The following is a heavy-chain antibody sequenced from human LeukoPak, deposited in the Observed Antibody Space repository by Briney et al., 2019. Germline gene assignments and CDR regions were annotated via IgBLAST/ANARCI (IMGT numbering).Heavy chain of an antibody. CDR1: GFTFTTYW. D-gene: IGHD3-10*01. CDR2: ISSSGSTI. V-gene: IGHV3-48*04. Sequence: PGESLRLSCAASGFTFTTYWMSWVRQAPGKGLEWVSYISSSGSTIYYADSVKGRFTISRDNAKNSLYLQMNSLRAEDTAVYYCARVWGPPLLWAYYYYMDVWGKGTTVTISS. J-gene: IGHJ6*03. CDR3: ARVWGPPLLWAYYYYMDV.